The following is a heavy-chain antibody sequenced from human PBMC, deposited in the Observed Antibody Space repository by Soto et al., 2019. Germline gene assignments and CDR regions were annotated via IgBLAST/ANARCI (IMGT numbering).Heavy chain of an antibody. CDR3: AKEGPITSWNCDY. CDR1: GFTFSSYG. J-gene: IGHJ4*02. V-gene: IGHV3-30*18. Sequence: QVQLVESGGGVVQPGRSLRLSCAASGFTFSSYGMHWVRQAPGKGLEWVTVISYDGNVAYYADSVKGRFTISRDNSKNTLDLHMNGLRAEETAMYYCAKEGPITSWNCDYWGQGPLVTGSS. CDR2: ISYDGNVA. D-gene: IGHD2-2*01.